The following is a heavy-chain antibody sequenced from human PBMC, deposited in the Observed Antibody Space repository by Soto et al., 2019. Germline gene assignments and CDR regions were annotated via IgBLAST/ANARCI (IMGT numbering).Heavy chain of an antibody. CDR3: AREGRGSSGWYELGYFDY. CDR1: GVTFSSYA. J-gene: IGHJ4*02. V-gene: IGHV1-69*06. CDR2: IIPIFGTA. Sequence: SVKVSCKASGVTFSSYAISWVRQAPGQGLEWMGGIIPIFGTANYAQKFQGRVTITADKSTSTAYMELSSLRSEDTAVYYCAREGRGSSGWYELGYFDYWGQGTLVTVSS. D-gene: IGHD6-19*01.